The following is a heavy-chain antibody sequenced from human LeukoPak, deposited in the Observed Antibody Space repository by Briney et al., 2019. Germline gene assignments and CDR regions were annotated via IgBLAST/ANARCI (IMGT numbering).Heavy chain of an antibody. CDR2: IYPGDSDT. V-gene: IGHV5-51*01. CDR1: GYSFTSYW. CDR3: ARLHYGSGSSAYFDY. D-gene: IGHD3-10*01. J-gene: IGHJ4*02. Sequence: GESLKISCKGAGYSFTSYWIGWVRQMPGKGLEWMGIIYPGDSDTRYSPSFQGQVTISADKSISTAYLQWSSLKASDTAMYYCARLHYGSGSSAYFDYWGQGTLVTVSS.